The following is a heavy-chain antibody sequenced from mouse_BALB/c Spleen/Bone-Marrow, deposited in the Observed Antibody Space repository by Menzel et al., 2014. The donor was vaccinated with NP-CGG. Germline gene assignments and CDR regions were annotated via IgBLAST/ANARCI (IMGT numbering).Heavy chain of an antibody. D-gene: IGHD1-1*01. Sequence: LKESGAELVKSGASAKLSCIASGFNIKDIHMHWVKQRPEQGLEWIGRIDPANGNTKYDPKFQGKATIAADTSSSTAYLQLSSLTSEDTAVYYCARYYYGSSYFDYWGQGTTLTVSS. CDR1: GFNIKDIH. J-gene: IGHJ2*01. CDR3: ARYYYGSSYFDY. V-gene: IGHV14-3*02. CDR2: IDPANGNT.